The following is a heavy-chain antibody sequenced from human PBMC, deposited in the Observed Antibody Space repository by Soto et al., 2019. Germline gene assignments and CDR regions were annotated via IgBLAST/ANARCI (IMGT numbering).Heavy chain of an antibody. CDR1: GFTFSSYG. D-gene: IGHD2-15*01. Sequence: QVQLVESGGGVVQPGRSLRLSCAASGFTFSSYGMHWVRQAPGKGLEWVAVISYDGSNKYYADSVKGRFTISRDNSKNTLYLQMNSLKAEDTAVYYVAKVLGGHKILYYYYGMDVWGQGTTVTVSS. V-gene: IGHV3-30*18. CDR2: ISYDGSNK. J-gene: IGHJ6*02. CDR3: AKVLGGHKILYYYYGMDV.